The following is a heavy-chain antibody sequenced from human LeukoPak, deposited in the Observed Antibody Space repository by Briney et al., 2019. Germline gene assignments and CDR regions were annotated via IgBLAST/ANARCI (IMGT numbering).Heavy chain of an antibody. V-gene: IGHV3-23*01. CDR2: ISGSGGST. CDR3: AKVSSSSWYFNWFDP. Sequence: GGSLRLSCAASGFTFSSYAMSWVRQAPGKGPEWVSAISGSGGSTYYADSVKGRFTISRDNSKNTLYLQMNSLRAEDTAVYYCAKVSSSSWYFNWFDPWGQGTLVTVSS. J-gene: IGHJ5*02. CDR1: GFTFSSYA. D-gene: IGHD6-13*01.